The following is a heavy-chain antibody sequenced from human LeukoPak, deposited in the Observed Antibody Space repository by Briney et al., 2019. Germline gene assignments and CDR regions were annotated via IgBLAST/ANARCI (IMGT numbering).Heavy chain of an antibody. Sequence: AGSLRLFCAASGFTFSSYSMNWVRQAPGQGLESVSYIRSSSSYIYYADSVEGRFTLSRDNGKNSLYLQMNSLRAEDTAVYYCARDRHSSTYDAFDIWGQGTMVTVSS. V-gene: IGHV3-21*01. CDR3: ARDRHSSTYDAFDI. J-gene: IGHJ3*02. CDR1: GFTFSSYS. CDR2: IRSSSSYI. D-gene: IGHD6-13*01.